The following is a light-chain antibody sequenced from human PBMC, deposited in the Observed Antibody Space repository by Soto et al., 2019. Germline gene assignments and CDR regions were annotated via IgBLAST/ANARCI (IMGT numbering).Light chain of an antibody. CDR3: QQYNSNSGT. CDR2: DAS. V-gene: IGKV1-5*01. CDR1: QNISSW. Sequence: MPLSPSPLSASVGDRVTINCRASQNISSWLVWYQQKTGKDPKLLIYDASSLESGVPSRCSGSGSGTEVTLTIISLQPDEFATYYCQQYNSNSGTFGQGTKVDI. J-gene: IGKJ1*01.